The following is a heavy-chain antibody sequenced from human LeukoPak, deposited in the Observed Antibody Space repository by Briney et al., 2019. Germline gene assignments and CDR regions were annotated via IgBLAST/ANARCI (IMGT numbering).Heavy chain of an antibody. CDR2: IYISGSGST. J-gene: IGHJ4*02. D-gene: IGHD3-3*01. Sequence: SETLSLTCTVSGGSISSYYWSWIRQPAGKGLEWIGRIYISGSGSTNYNPSLKSRVTMSVDTSKNQFSLKLSSVTAADTAVYYCARGNYDFWSGYSFVDYWGQGTLVTVSS. V-gene: IGHV4-4*07. CDR3: ARGNYDFWSGYSFVDY. CDR1: GGSISSYY.